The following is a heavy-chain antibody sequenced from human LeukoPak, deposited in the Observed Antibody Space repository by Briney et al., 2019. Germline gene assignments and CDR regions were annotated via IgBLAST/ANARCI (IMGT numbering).Heavy chain of an antibody. Sequence: GGSLRLSCAASGVTLSSYAMSWVRHGPGKGRVWVSAIIVSGNTYHADSVKGRFTISRDSSKNTLYLQMNSLRAGDAAVYYCARAANYYDSSGYYYAEYYFDYWGQGTLVTVSS. CDR1: GVTLSSYA. CDR3: ARAANYYDSSGYYYAEYYFDY. D-gene: IGHD3-22*01. CDR2: IIVSGNT. J-gene: IGHJ4*02. V-gene: IGHV3-23*01.